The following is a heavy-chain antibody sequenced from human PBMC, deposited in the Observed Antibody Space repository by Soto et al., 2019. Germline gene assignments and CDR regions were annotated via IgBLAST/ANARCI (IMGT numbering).Heavy chain of an antibody. V-gene: IGHV4-4*02. D-gene: IGHD1-7*01. Sequence: PSETLSLTCAVSGGSFTSNNWWTWVRQPPGQGLEWIGEIYRAGSTNYNPSLKSRVTISLDKSENQFSLKVTSLTAADTAVYYCASRDPGTSVDYWGQGTLVTVSS. J-gene: IGHJ4*02. CDR3: ASRDPGTSVDY. CDR2: IYRAGST. CDR1: GGSFTSNNW.